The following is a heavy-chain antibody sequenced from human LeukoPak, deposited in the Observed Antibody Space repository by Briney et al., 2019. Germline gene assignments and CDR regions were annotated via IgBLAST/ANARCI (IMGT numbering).Heavy chain of an antibody. V-gene: IGHV5-10-1*01. Sequence: GEPLKISCKSSGSSFTSYWISWVRQMPGKGLEWMGRIDPSDSYTNYSPSFQGHVTISADKSISTVYLQWSSLKASDTAMFYCARPSVDGSGSYPYWGQGTLVTASS. CDR2: IDPSDSYT. CDR3: ARPSVDGSGSYPY. CDR1: GSSFTSYW. J-gene: IGHJ4*02. D-gene: IGHD3-10*01.